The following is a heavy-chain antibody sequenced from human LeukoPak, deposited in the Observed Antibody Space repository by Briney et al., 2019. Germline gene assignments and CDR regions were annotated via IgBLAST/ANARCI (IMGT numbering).Heavy chain of an antibody. Sequence: SSETLSLTCTVSGVSIGASINSPNWWSWIRQPPGKGLEWIGEINHSGSTNYNPSLKSRVTISVDTSKNQFSLKLSSVTAADTAVYYCARLRFLELYAKGRFDYWGQGTLVTVSS. J-gene: IGHJ4*02. CDR3: ARLRFLELYAKGRFDY. CDR2: INHSGST. CDR1: GVSIGASINSPNW. D-gene: IGHD3-3*01. V-gene: IGHV4-34*01.